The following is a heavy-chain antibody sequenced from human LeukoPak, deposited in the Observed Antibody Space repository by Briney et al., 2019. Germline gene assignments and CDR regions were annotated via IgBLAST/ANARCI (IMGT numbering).Heavy chain of an antibody. D-gene: IGHD5-24*01. CDR2: IIPILGIA. Sequence: GASVKVSCKASGGTFSSYTVSWVRQAPGQGLEWMGRIIPILGIANYAQKFQGRVTITADKSTSTAYMELSSLRSEDTAVYYCARAGLDGYNFDYWGQGTLVTVSS. V-gene: IGHV1-69*02. J-gene: IGHJ4*02. CDR3: ARAGLDGYNFDY. CDR1: GGTFSSYT.